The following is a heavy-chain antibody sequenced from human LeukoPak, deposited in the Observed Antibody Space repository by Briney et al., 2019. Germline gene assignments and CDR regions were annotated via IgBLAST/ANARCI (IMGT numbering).Heavy chain of an antibody. Sequence: PGGSLRLSCAASGFTVSSNYMSWVRPAPGKGLEWVSVIYSSGSTDYADSVKGRFTISRDNSKNTVYFQMNSLRAEDTAVYYCARYDSSGYYFAYWGQGTLVTVSS. D-gene: IGHD3-22*01. CDR3: ARYDSSGYYFAY. V-gene: IGHV3-53*01. CDR1: GFTVSSNY. J-gene: IGHJ4*02. CDR2: IYSSGST.